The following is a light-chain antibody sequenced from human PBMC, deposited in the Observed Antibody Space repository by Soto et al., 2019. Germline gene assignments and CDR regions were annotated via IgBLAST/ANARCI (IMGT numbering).Light chain of an antibody. J-gene: IGKJ4*01. Sequence: QSPCTLSASFGGTFTVTFRASQSVSSNLSWHQQKPGQAPRRLIFGASFRATGIPDRFSGSGSGTDFTLSIIRRVHDEFAVYYCQQDCSTRLTVGRGTKVDIK. CDR2: GAS. V-gene: IGKV3-20*01. CDR3: QQDCSTRLT. CDR1: QSVSSN.